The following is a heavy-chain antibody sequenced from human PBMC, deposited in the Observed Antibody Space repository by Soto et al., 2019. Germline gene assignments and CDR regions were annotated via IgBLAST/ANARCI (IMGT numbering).Heavy chain of an antibody. CDR2: IIPIFGTA. Sequence: SVKVSCKASGGTFSSYAISCVRQAPGQGLEWMGGIIPIFGTANYAQKLQGRVTITADESTSTAYMELSSLRSEDTAVYYCARGPAAIRGLYGMDVWGQGTTVTVSS. D-gene: IGHD2-2*01. V-gene: IGHV1-69*13. CDR3: ARGPAAIRGLYGMDV. J-gene: IGHJ6*02. CDR1: GGTFSSYA.